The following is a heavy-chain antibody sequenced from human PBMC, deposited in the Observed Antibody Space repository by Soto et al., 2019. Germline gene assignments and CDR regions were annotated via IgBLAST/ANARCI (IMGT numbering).Heavy chain of an antibody. D-gene: IGHD6-13*01. CDR1: GYTFTSYG. J-gene: IGHJ5*02. Sequence: ASVKVSCKASGYTFTSYGISWVRQAPGQGLEWMGWISAYNGNTNYAQKLQGRVTMTTDTSTSTAYMELRSLRSDDTAVYYCARDRIAAAPNWDWFDPWGQVTLVTVSS. V-gene: IGHV1-18*01. CDR3: ARDRIAAAPNWDWFDP. CDR2: ISAYNGNT.